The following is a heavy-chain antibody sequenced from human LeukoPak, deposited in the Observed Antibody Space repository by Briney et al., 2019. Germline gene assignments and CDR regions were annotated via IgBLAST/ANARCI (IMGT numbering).Heavy chain of an antibody. V-gene: IGHV4-39*07. J-gene: IGHJ5*02. Sequence: PSETLSLTCTVSGGSISSSRDYWAWIRQPPGKGLEWIANIYYSGSTNYNPSLKSRVTISVDTSKNQFSLKLSSVTAADTAVYYCARDGQDCSGGSCYTFDPWGQGTLVTVSS. CDR3: ARDGQDCSGGSCYTFDP. CDR1: GGSISSSRDY. D-gene: IGHD2-15*01. CDR2: IYYSGST.